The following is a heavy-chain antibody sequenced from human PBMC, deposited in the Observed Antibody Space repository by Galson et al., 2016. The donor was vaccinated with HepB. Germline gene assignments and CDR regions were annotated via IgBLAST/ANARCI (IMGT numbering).Heavy chain of an antibody. D-gene: IGHD3-3*01. CDR2: VRAYSGNT. CDR3: ALGQGLRFLGYYYGMDV. CDR1: GHTVNTYG. Sequence: SVKVSCKASGHTVNTYGVSWVRQAPGHGLEWLGWVRAYSGNTNYAQKFQDRVSMTTDTSTRTVYMDLRSLRSDDTAVYYCALGQGLRFLGYYYGMDVWGQGTTVIVSS. J-gene: IGHJ6*02. V-gene: IGHV1-18*04.